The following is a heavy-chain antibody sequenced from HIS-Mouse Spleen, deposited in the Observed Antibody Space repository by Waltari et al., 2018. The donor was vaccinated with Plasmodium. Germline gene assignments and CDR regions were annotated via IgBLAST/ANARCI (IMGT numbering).Heavy chain of an antibody. V-gene: IGHV3-7*01. CDR2: IKQDGSEK. CDR1: GFTFSSYW. CDR3: ASSWYWYFDL. J-gene: IGHJ2*01. D-gene: IGHD6-13*01. Sequence: EVQLVESGGGLVPPGGSLRLSCAASGFTFSSYWRGWVRQAPGKGLEWVANIKQDGSEKYYVDSVKGRFTISRDNAKNSLYLQMNSLRAEDTAVYYCASSWYWYFDLWGRGTLVTVSS.